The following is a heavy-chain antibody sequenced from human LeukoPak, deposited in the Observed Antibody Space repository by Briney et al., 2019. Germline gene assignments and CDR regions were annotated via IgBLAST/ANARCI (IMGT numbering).Heavy chain of an antibody. J-gene: IGHJ5*02. Sequence: ASVKVSCKASGYTFTSYGVSWVRQAPGQGLEWMGWISAYNGNTNYAQKLQGRVTTTTDTSTSTAYMELRSLRSDDTAVYYCARAASRVVPAAMGGNWFDPWGQGTLVTVSS. V-gene: IGHV1-18*01. D-gene: IGHD2-2*01. CDR1: GYTFTSYG. CDR2: ISAYNGNT. CDR3: ARAASRVVPAAMGGNWFDP.